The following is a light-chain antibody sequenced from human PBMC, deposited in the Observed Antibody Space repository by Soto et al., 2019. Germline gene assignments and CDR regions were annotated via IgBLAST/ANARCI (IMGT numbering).Light chain of an antibody. J-gene: IGLJ1*01. V-gene: IGLV2-8*01. CDR1: SSDVGGYNY. CDR3: SSYAGSNNFV. CDR2: GVA. Sequence: QSVLAQPRSVSGSPGQSVAISCTGTSSDVGGYNYVSWFQQHPGKAPKVIIYGVANRPSGVPDRFSGSKSGNTASLTVSGLQAEDEADYYCSSYAGSNNFVFGTGTKVNVL.